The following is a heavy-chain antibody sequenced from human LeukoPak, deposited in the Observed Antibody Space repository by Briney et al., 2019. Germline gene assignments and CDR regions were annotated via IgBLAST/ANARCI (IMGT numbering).Heavy chain of an antibody. CDR3: AKDPTYYYGSGSYSADAFDI. D-gene: IGHD3-10*01. CDR2: ISGSGGST. CDR1: GFTFSSYA. V-gene: IGHV3-23*01. Sequence: GRSLRLSCAASGFTFSSYAMSWVRQAPGKGLEWVSAISGSGGSTYYADSVKGRFTISRDNSKNTLYLQMNSLRAEDTAVYYCAKDPTYYYGSGSYSADAFDIWGQGTMVTVSP. J-gene: IGHJ3*02.